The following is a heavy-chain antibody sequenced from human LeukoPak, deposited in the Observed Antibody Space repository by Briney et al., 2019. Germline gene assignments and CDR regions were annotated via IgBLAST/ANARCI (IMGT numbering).Heavy chain of an antibody. CDR3: AKIPYEYYFDY. Sequence: ASAKVSCKASGYTLTGYYMHWLRQAPGQGLEWMGWINPNSGDTNYAQKFQGRVTMTRDTSINTAYMELSRLTSDDTAVYYCAKIPYEYYFDYWGQGTLVTVSS. V-gene: IGHV1-2*02. J-gene: IGHJ4*02. D-gene: IGHD5-12*01. CDR2: INPNSGDT. CDR1: GYTLTGYY.